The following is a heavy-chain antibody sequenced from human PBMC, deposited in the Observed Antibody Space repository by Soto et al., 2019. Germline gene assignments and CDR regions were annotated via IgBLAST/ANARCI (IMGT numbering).Heavy chain of an antibody. V-gene: IGHV3-21*01. Sequence: TGGSLRLSCAGSGFMFSAYTMTWVRQAPGKGLEWLSSISADSSYIDYADSLRGRFTVSRDNARKSLYLQVDILGAEDTAVYYCATPYYFNHWGPGTLVTVSS. J-gene: IGHJ1*01. D-gene: IGHD3-16*01. CDR1: GFMFSAYT. CDR3: ATPYYFNH. CDR2: ISADSSYI.